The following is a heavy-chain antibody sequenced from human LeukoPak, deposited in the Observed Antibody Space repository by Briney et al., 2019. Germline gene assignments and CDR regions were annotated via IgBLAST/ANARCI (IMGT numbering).Heavy chain of an antibody. CDR3: AKLAGRSIDFDY. CDR1: GFTFDDYT. D-gene: IGHD6-13*01. Sequence: PGGSLRLSCAASGFTFDDYTMHWVRQAPGKGLEWVSLISWDGGSTYYADSVKGRFTISRDNSKNSLYLQMNSLRTEDTALYYCAKLAGRSIDFDYWGQGTLVTVSS. CDR2: ISWDGGST. V-gene: IGHV3-43*01. J-gene: IGHJ4*02.